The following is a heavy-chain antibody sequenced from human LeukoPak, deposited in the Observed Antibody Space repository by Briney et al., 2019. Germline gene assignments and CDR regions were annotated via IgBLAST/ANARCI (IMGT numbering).Heavy chain of an antibody. Sequence: GSLRLSCAASGFTFSSYAMSWVRQAPGKGLDWVSTISGSGGATYLADSVKGRFSISRDNSNNTLYLQMNSLRAEDTAVYYCARAYGYNYGYGADYWGQGTLVTVSS. CDR1: GFTFSSYA. J-gene: IGHJ4*02. D-gene: IGHD5-18*01. CDR2: ISGSGGAT. CDR3: ARAYGYNYGYGADY. V-gene: IGHV3-23*01.